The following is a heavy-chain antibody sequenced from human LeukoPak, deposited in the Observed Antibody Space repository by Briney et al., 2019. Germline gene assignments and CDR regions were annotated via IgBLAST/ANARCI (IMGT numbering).Heavy chain of an antibody. CDR3: ARLPDYYDSSGYYYVFDY. CDR2: IYYSGST. D-gene: IGHD3-22*01. Sequence: SETLSLTCTVSGGSISSSSYYWGLIRQPPGKGLEWIGSIYYSGSTYYNPSLKSRVTISVDTSKNQFSLKLSSVTAADTAVYYCARLPDYYDSSGYYYVFDYWGQGTLVTVPS. V-gene: IGHV4-39*01. J-gene: IGHJ4*02. CDR1: GGSISSSSYY.